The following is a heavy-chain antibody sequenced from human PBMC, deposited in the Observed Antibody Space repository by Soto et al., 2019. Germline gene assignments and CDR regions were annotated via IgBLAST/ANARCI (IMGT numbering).Heavy chain of an antibody. Sequence: GGSLRLSCAASGFTFSSYGMHWVRQAPGKGLEWVAVISYDGSNKYYADSVKGRVTISRDNSKNTLYRQMNSLRAEDRAVYYGGKGRYRIAADSYGMDVWGQGTRVTVSS. D-gene: IGHD6-13*01. V-gene: IGHV3-30*18. J-gene: IGHJ6*01. CDR1: GFTFSSYG. CDR2: ISYDGSNK. CDR3: GKGRYRIAADSYGMDV.